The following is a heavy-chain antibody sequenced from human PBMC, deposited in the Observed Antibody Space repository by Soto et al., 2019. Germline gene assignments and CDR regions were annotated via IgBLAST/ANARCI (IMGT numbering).Heavy chain of an antibody. CDR1: GFTFTSSA. CDR3: AAGESRDYVWGSPPYFDY. V-gene: IGHV1-58*01. CDR2: IVVGSGNT. J-gene: IGHJ4*02. Sequence: ASVKVSCKASGFTFTSSAVQWVRQARGQRLEWIGWIVVGSGNTNYAQKFQERVTITRDMSTSTAYMELSSLRSEDTAVYYCAAGESRDYVWGSPPYFDYWGQGTLVTVSS. D-gene: IGHD3-16*01.